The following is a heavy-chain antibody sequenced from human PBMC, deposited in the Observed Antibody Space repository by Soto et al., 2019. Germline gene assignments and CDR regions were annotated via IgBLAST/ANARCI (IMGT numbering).Heavy chain of an antibody. CDR3: AKHLTFGGVIVYYFDY. Sequence: GGSLRLSCAASGFTFSSYAMSWVRQAPGKGLEWVSAISGSGGSTYYADSVKGRFTISRDNSKNTLYLQMNSLRAEDTAVYYCAKHLTFGGVIVYYFDYWGQGTLVTVPS. V-gene: IGHV3-23*01. J-gene: IGHJ4*02. CDR2: ISGSGGST. CDR1: GFTFSSYA. D-gene: IGHD3-16*02.